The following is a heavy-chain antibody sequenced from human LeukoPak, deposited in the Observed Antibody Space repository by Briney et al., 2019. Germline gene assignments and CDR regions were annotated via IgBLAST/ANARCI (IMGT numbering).Heavy chain of an antibody. D-gene: IGHD6-13*01. V-gene: IGHV1-2*02. CDR2: INPNSGGT. CDR1: GYTFTGYY. Sequence: GASVKVSCKASGYTFTGYYMHWVRQAPGQGLEWMGWINPNSGGTNYAQKFQGRVNMTRDTSISTAYMELSRLRSDDTAVYYCARSIAAAGYSDYWGQGTLVTVSS. J-gene: IGHJ4*02. CDR3: ARSIAAAGYSDY.